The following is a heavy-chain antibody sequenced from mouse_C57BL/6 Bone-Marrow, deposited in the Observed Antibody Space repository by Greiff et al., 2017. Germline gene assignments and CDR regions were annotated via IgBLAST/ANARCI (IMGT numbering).Heavy chain of an antibody. J-gene: IGHJ3*01. CDR3: ARVPNSSGPDY. V-gene: IGHV5-4*03. CDR2: ISAGGSYT. D-gene: IGHD3-2*02. Sequence: EVKLMESGGGLVKPGGSLKLSCAASGFTFSSSAMSWVRQTPEKRLEWVATISAGGSYTYYPANVKGRFTISTDKAKNNLYLQMSHLKSEDTAMYYCARVPNSSGPDYWGQGTLVTVSA. CDR1: GFTFSSSA.